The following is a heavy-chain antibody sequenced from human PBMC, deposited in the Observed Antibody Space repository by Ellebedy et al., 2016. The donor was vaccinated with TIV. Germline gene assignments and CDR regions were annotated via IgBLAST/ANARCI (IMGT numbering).Heavy chain of an antibody. CDR2: INHSGST. Sequence: GSLRLSXAVYGGSFSGYYWSWIRQPPGKGLEWIGEINHSGSTNYNPSLKSRVTISVDTSKNQFSLKLSSVTAADTAVYYCASSAHGQLYSGSYSYYFDYWGQGTLVTVSS. J-gene: IGHJ4*02. V-gene: IGHV4-34*01. D-gene: IGHD1-26*01. CDR3: ASSAHGQLYSGSYSYYFDY. CDR1: GGSFSGYY.